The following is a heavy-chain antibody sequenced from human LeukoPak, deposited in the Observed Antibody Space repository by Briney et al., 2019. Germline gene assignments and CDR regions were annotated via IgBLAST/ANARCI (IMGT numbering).Heavy chain of an antibody. CDR3: ARSLVVTASRNNWFDP. J-gene: IGHJ5*02. V-gene: IGHV1-18*01. CDR1: GYTFTSYG. CDR2: ISAYNGNT. D-gene: IGHD2-21*02. Sequence: ASVKVSCKASGYTFTSYGISWVRQAPGQGLEWMGWISAYNGNTNYAQKLQGRVTMTTDTSTSTAYMELSRLRSDDTAVYYCARSLVVTASRNNWFDPWGQGTLVTVSS.